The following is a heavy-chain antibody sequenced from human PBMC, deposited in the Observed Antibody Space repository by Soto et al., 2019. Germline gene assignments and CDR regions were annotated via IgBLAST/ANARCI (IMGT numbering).Heavy chain of an antibody. Sequence: PSETLSLTCTVSGGSISSSNYYWGWIRQPPGKGLEWIGSIYYSGSTYYNPSLKSRVTISVDTSKNQFSLKLSSVTAADTAVYYCARRYGDCFDYWGQGTLVTVSS. CDR2: IYYSGST. J-gene: IGHJ4*02. V-gene: IGHV4-39*07. CDR3: ARRYGDCFDY. D-gene: IGHD4-17*01. CDR1: GGSISSSNYY.